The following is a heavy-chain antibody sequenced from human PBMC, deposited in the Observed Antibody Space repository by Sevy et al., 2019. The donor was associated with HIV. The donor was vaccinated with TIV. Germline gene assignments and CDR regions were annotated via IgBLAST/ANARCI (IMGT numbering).Heavy chain of an antibody. J-gene: IGHJ6*02. V-gene: IGHV3-30*18. D-gene: IGHD1-26*01. CDR2: ISYDGSNK. CDR1: GFTFSSDG. Sequence: GGSLRLSCAASGFTFSSDGMHWVRQAPGKGLEWVAVISYDGSNKYYADSVKGRFTISRDNSKNTLYLQMNSLRAEDTAVYYCAKVSARVGLNYYYYYGMDVWGQGTTVTVSS. CDR3: AKVSARVGLNYYYYYGMDV.